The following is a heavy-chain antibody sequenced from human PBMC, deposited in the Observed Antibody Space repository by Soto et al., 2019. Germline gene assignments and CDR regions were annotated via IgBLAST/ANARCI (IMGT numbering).Heavy chain of an antibody. CDR3: ARGVTTPHFYYYYMDV. Sequence: QVQLQESGPGLVKPSETLSLTCTVSGGSISSYYWSWIRQPPGKGLEWIGYIYYSGSTNYNPSLKRRVTISVDTSKNQFSLKLSSVTAADTAVYYCARGVTTPHFYYYYMDVWGKGTTVTVSS. J-gene: IGHJ6*03. CDR2: IYYSGST. V-gene: IGHV4-59*01. D-gene: IGHD4-17*01. CDR1: GGSISSYY.